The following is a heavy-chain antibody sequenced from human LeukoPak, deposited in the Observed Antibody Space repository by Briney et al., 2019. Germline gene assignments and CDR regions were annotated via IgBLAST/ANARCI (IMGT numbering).Heavy chain of an antibody. Sequence: SETLSLTCTVSGYSISSGYYWGWIRQPPGKGLEWIGSIYHSGSTYYNPSLKSRVTISVDTSKNQFSLKLSSVTAADTAVYYCARDPDYYGSGSYYNVLRGDYWGQGTLVTVSS. CDR3: ARDPDYYGSGSYYNVLRGDY. D-gene: IGHD3-10*01. J-gene: IGHJ4*02. V-gene: IGHV4-38-2*02. CDR1: GYSISSGYY. CDR2: IYHSGST.